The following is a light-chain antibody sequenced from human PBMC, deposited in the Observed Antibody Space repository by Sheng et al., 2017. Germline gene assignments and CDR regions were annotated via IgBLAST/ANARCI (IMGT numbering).Light chain of an antibody. CDR1: SSDVGVIT. Sequence: QSALTQPASVSGSPGQSITISCTGTSSDVGVITMSPVPTAPRQAPKLMIYDVSKRPSGVSNRFSGSKSGNTASLTISGLQAEDEADYYCSSYTSSSTQVFGTGTKVTVL. CDR2: DVS. CDR3: SSYTSSSTQV. V-gene: IGLV2-14*01. J-gene: IGLJ1*01.